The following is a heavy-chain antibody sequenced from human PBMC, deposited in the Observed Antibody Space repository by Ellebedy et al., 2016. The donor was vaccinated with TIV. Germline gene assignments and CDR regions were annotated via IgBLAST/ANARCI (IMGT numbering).Heavy chain of an antibody. D-gene: IGHD2-21*01. Sequence: GESLKISXAGSGSTFSIYGMAWVRQAPGKGLEWVSTISGGGENTHYADSMKGRFIISRDNSENTMYLQMNSLRAEDTAVYYCARDVGGEQFDYWGQGILVTVSS. CDR3: ARDVGGEQFDY. V-gene: IGHV3-23*01. J-gene: IGHJ4*02. CDR2: ISGGGENT. CDR1: GSTFSIYG.